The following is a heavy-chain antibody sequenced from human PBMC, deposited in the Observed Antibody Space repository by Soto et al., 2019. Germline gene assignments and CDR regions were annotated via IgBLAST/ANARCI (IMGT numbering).Heavy chain of an antibody. J-gene: IGHJ4*02. D-gene: IGHD3-22*01. CDR3: ARAYYYDSSGYPHSLDY. V-gene: IGHV1-69*13. CDR2: IIPIFGTA. CDR1: GGTFSSYA. Sequence: GASVKVSCKASGGTFSSYAISWVRQAPGQGLEWMGGIIPIFGTANYAQKFQGRVTITADESTSTAYMELSSLRSEDTAVYYCARAYYYDSSGYPHSLDYWGQGTLVTVSS.